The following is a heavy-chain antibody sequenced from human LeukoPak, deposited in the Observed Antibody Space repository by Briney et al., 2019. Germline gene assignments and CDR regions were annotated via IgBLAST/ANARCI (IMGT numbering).Heavy chain of an antibody. J-gene: IGHJ6*03. Sequence: GGSLRLSCAASGFTFSSYGMHWVRQAPGKGLEWVAFIRYDGSNKYYADSVKGRFTISRDNSRNTLYLQMNSLRAEDTAVYYCAKGGGYEAQYYYYYLDVWGKGTTVTISS. CDR3: AKGGGYEAQYYYYYLDV. D-gene: IGHD5-12*01. CDR1: GFTFSSYG. V-gene: IGHV3-30*02. CDR2: IRYDGSNK.